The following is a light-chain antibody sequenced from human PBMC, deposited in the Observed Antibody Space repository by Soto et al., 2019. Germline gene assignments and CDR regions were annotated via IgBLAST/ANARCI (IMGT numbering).Light chain of an antibody. Sequence: QSALTQPRSVSGSPGQSVTISCTGTSSDIGGYKYVSWYQHNPGRAPKLMIYDVSKRPSGVPDRFSGPKSGNTASLTISGLQAEDEADYYCCSYAGRSTFVFGTGTKLTVL. J-gene: IGLJ1*01. CDR3: CSYAGRSTFV. CDR1: SSDIGGYKY. V-gene: IGLV2-11*01. CDR2: DVS.